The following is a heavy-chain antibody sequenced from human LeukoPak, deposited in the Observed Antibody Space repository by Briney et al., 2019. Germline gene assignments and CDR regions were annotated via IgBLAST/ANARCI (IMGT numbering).Heavy chain of an antibody. V-gene: IGHV4-34*01. J-gene: IGHJ6*02. CDR1: GXSFSGYY. D-gene: IGHD6-13*01. CDR2: INHSGST. CDR3: AREKRYSSSWYNDYYYGMDV. Sequence: KTSETLSLTCAVYGXSFSGYYGSWIRQPPGKGLEWIGEINHSGSTNYNPSLKSRVTISVDTSKNQFSLKLSSVTAADTAVYYCAREKRYSSSWYNDYYYGMDVWGQGTTVTVSS.